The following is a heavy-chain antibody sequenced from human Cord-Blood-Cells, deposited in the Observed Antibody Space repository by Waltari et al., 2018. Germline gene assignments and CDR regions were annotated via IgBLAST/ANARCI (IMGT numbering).Heavy chain of an antibody. CDR1: GGTFSSYA. J-gene: IGHJ3*02. CDR2: EVPILGRA. Sequence: QVQLVQSGAEVKKPGSSVKVSCKASGGTFSSYAISWVRQAPGHGLEWMGGEVPILGRANYAEKVQVRGTITAEKAESTAYMELSSLRSEDTAVYYCARDPTQYSSSWYGNAFDIWGQGTMVTVSS. D-gene: IGHD6-13*01. CDR3: ARDPTQYSSSWYGNAFDI. V-gene: IGHV1-69*10.